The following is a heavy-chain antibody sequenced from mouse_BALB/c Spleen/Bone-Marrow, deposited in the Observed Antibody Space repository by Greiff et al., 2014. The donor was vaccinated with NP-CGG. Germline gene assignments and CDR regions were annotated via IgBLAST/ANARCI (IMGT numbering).Heavy chain of an antibody. Sequence: QVQLQQSGAELTKPGASVKISCKATGYTFSSYWIEWVNQRPGHGLEWTGEILPGSGTTHYNEKFKDKATFTADTSSNTAYMQLSSLTSEDSAVYYCARGGYDTSIFAYWGQGTLVTVSA. J-gene: IGHJ3*01. D-gene: IGHD2-3*01. CDR3: ARGGYDTSIFAY. CDR1: GYTFSSYW. V-gene: IGHV1-9*01. CDR2: ILPGSGTT.